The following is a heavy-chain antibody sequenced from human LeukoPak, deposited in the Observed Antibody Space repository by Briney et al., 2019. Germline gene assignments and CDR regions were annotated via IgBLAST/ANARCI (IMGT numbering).Heavy chain of an antibody. J-gene: IGHJ6*02. D-gene: IGHD1-1*01. CDR3: ARVGGTNYYYYGMDV. V-gene: IGHV4-34*01. CDR2: INHSGST. Sequence: SETLSLTCAVYGGSFSGYYWSWIRQPPGKGLEWIGEINHSGSTNYNPSLKSRVTISVDTSKNQFSLKLSSVTAADTAVYYCARVGGTNYYYYGMDVWGQGPRSPSP. CDR1: GGSFSGYY.